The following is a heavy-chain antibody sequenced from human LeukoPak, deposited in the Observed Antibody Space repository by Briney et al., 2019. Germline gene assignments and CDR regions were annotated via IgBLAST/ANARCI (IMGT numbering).Heavy chain of an antibody. CDR3: ARGGNYGDYDGYFDY. V-gene: IGHV4-59*08. CDR1: GGSISSHS. CDR2: IYYTASN. D-gene: IGHD4-17*01. Sequence: SETLSLTCTVFGGSISSHSWSWVRQPPGKGLEWIGYIYYTASNNYHPSLRSRVTISVDTSKNQFSLKLTSVTAADTAVYYCARGGNYGDYDGYFDYWGQGTLVTVST. J-gene: IGHJ4*02.